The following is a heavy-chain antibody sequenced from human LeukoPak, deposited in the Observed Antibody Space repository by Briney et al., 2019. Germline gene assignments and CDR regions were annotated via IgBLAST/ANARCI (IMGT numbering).Heavy chain of an antibody. CDR1: GFTFDDYA. CDR3: AKDIGPRGYYYDSSGFPLDAFDI. CDR2: ISWNSGSI. Sequence: GRSLRLSCAASGFTFDDYAMHWVRQAPGKGLEWVSGISWNSGSIGYADSVKGRFTISRDNAKNSLYLQMNSLRAEDTALYYCAKDIGPRGYYYDSSGFPLDAFDIWGQGTMVTVPS. J-gene: IGHJ3*02. V-gene: IGHV3-9*01. D-gene: IGHD3-22*01.